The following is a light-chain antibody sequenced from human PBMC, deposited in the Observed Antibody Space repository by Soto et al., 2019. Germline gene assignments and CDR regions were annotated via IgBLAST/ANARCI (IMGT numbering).Light chain of an antibody. CDR2: ENT. Sequence: QSVLTQPPSVSGAPGQRVTISCTGSSSNIGAGYDVHWYQQLPGTTPKPPVHENTNRPSGVPDRCSGSRSVTSASLAITGLQAEDEADYYGQSYDYGLSVWVVGGGTKLIV. CDR1: SSNIGAGYD. V-gene: IGLV1-40*01. CDR3: QSYDYGLSVWV. J-gene: IGLJ3*02.